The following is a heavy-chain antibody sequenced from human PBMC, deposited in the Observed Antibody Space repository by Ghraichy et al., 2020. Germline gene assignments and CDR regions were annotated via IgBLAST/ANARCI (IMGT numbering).Heavy chain of an antibody. J-gene: IGHJ2*01. CDR2: IYTSGNT. CDR3: ARHWIVGTTTDWFFDV. V-gene: IGHV4-4*09. CDR1: GASIRSYS. Sequence: GSLSLTCAVSGASIRSYSWSWIRQPPGKGLEWIGYIYTSGNTNYNPSLKSRVTISVDTSKNQFSLKLNSVTAADTAVYYCARHWIVGTTTDWFFDVWGRGTLVSVSS. D-gene: IGHD1-26*01.